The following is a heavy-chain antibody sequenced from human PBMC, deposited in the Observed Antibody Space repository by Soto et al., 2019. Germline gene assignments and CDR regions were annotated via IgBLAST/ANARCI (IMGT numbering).Heavy chain of an antibody. J-gene: IGHJ4*02. CDR1: GGSISGAGST. D-gene: IGHD3-10*01. CDR3: ARYGSGSYYPTTFDY. V-gene: IGHV4-31*03. CDR2: IYYSGST. Sequence: QVQLQESGPGLVKPSQTLSLTCTVSGGSISGAGSTWGWIPQPQGKALGWIGYIYYSGSTYYNPSLKSRVTISVDTSKNQFSLKLSSVTAADTAVYYCARYGSGSYYPTTFDYWGQGTLVTVSS.